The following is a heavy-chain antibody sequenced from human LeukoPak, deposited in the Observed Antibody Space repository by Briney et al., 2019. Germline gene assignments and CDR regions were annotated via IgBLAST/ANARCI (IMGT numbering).Heavy chain of an antibody. J-gene: IGHJ4*02. Sequence: GASVKVSCKASGGTFSSYAISWVRQAPGQGLEWMGGIIPIFGTANYAQKFQGRVTITADESTSTAYMELSSLRSEDTAVYYCARGFLTKYGSGSSPLDCWGQGTLVTVSS. D-gene: IGHD3-10*01. V-gene: IGHV1-69*13. CDR2: IIPIFGTA. CDR1: GGTFSSYA. CDR3: ARGFLTKYGSGSSPLDC.